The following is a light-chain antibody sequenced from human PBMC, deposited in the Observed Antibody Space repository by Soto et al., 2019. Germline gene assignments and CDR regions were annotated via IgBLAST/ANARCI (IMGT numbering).Light chain of an antibody. CDR1: QSVRNNF. CDR3: QQHSDPPPSYT. CDR2: LAS. V-gene: IGKV3-20*01. Sequence: EIVLTQSPGTLSLSPGDTATLSCRATQSVRNNFLSWYQQKPGQAPRLLMYLASTRATGIPDRFSGSGSGTDFTLTISRLEPADFAVYYCQQHSDPPPSYTFGQGTKLEIK. J-gene: IGKJ2*01.